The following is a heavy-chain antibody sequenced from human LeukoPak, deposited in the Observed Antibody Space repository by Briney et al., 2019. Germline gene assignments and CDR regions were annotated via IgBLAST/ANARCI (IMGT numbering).Heavy chain of an antibody. J-gene: IGHJ4*02. CDR1: GFTFSSYA. CDR2: ISYDGSNK. D-gene: IGHD3-22*01. CDR3: ARSHYYDSSRRGYFDY. Sequence: PGRSLRLSCAASGFTFSSYAMHWVRQAPGKGLEWVAVISYDGSNKYYADSVKGRSTISRDNSKNTLYLQMNSLRAEDTAVYYCARSHYYDSSRRGYFDYWGQGTLVTVSS. V-gene: IGHV3-30*04.